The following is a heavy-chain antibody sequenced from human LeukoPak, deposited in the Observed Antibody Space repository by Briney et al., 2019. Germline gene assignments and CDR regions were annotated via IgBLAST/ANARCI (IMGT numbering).Heavy chain of an antibody. CDR1: GGSISSGDYY. D-gene: IGHD3-10*01. J-gene: IGHJ4*02. V-gene: IGHV4-30-4*01. Sequence: SETLSLTCTVSGGSISSGDYYWSWIRQPPGKGLEWIGYIYYSGSTHYNPSLKSRVTISVDTSKNQFSLKLSSVTAADTAVYYCARWFGEITIDYWGQGTLVTVSS. CDR2: IYYSGST. CDR3: ARWFGEITIDY.